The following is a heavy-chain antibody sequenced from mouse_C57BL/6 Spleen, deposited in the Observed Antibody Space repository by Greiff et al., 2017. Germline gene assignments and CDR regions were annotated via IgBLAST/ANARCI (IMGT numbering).Heavy chain of an antibody. V-gene: IGHV1-80*01. CDR3: ARGITTVVADAMDY. CDR1: GYAFSSYW. J-gene: IGHJ4*01. Sequence: VQLQESGAELVKPGASVKISCKASGYAFSSYWMNWVKQRPGKGLAWIGQIYPGDGDTNYNGKFKGKATLTADKSSSTAYMQLSSLTSEDSAVYFCARGITTVVADAMDYWGQGTSVTVSS. D-gene: IGHD1-1*01. CDR2: IYPGDGDT.